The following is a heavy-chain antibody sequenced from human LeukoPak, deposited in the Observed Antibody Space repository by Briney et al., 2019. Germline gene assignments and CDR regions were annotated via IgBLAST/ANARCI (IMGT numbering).Heavy chain of an antibody. CDR3: ARDTGKSGYPDY. D-gene: IGHD3-3*01. CDR1: GGSISSYY. Sequence: RPSETLSLTCTVSGGSISSYYWSWIPQPAGKAPEWIGRIYSSGIINYNPSLKSRVTMSLDNSKNQLSLKLGYVTAADTAVYYCARDTGKSGYPDYWGQGTLVTVSS. J-gene: IGHJ4*02. CDR2: IYSSGII. V-gene: IGHV4-4*07.